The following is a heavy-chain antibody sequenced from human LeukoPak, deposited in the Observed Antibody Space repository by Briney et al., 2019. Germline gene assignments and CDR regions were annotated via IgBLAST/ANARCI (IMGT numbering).Heavy chain of an antibody. V-gene: IGHV4-34*01. Sequence: SETLSLPFAVYGGSFSCYYWSWIRPPPGKGLEWIGEINHSGSTNYNPSLKSRVTISVDTSKNQFSLKLSSVTAADTAVYYCARGREYYGSGRFYYYGMDVWGQGTTVTVSS. D-gene: IGHD3-10*01. CDR3: ARGREYYGSGRFYYYGMDV. CDR2: INHSGST. J-gene: IGHJ6*02. CDR1: GGSFSCYY.